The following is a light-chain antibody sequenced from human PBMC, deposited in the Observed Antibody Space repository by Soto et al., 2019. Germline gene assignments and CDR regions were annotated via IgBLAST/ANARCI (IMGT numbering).Light chain of an antibody. CDR3: QQRFNWLT. J-gene: IGKJ4*01. V-gene: IGKV3-11*01. CDR1: QSVSSY. CDR2: DAS. Sequence: EIVLTQSPATLSLSPGERATLSCRASQSVSSYLAWYQQKPGQAPRLLIYDASNRATGIPARFSGSGSGTDFTLTISSLAPEDFAVYYCQQRFNWLTFGGGTKVEIK.